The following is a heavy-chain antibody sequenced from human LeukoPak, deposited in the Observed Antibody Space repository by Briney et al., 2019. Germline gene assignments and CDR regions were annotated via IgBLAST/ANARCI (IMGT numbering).Heavy chain of an antibody. D-gene: IGHD3-10*01. CDR3: ARVTVVRGVIITPPSYYYMDV. CDR1: GGTFSSYA. V-gene: IGHV1-69*04. J-gene: IGHJ6*03. CDR2: IIPILGIA. Sequence: SVKVSCKASGGTFSSYAISWVRQAPGQGLEWMGRIIPILGIANYAQKFQGRVTITADKSTSTAYMELSSLRSEDTAVYYCARVTVVRGVIITPPSYYYMDVWGKGTTVTVSS.